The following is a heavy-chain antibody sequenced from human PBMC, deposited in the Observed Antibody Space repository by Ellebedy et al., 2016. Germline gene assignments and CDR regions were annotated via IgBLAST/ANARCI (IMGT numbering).Heavy chain of an antibody. J-gene: IGHJ2*01. CDR2: INPSGGST. D-gene: IGHD6-13*01. CDR1: GYTFTSYY. V-gene: IGHV1-46*01. Sequence: ASVKVSCKASGYTFTSYYMHWVRQAPGQGLEWMGIINPSGGSTSNAQKIQGRVTMTRDTSTSTVYMELISLRSEDTVVYYCARGGSGTDWYFDLWGRGTLVTVSS. CDR3: ARGGSGTDWYFDL.